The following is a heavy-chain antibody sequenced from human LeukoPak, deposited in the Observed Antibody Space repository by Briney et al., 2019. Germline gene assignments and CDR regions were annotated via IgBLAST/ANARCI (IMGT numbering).Heavy chain of an antibody. J-gene: IGHJ4*02. CDR1: GGSFSGYY. CDR3: ARQWLVSPLFDY. CDR2: INHSGST. Sequence: PSETLSLTCAVYGGSFSGYYWSWIRQPPGKGLEWIGEINHSGSTNYNPSLRSRVTVSVHTSKNQLSLRLSSVTAADTAVYYCARQWLVSPLFDYWGQGTLVTVSS. V-gene: IGHV4-34*01. D-gene: IGHD6-19*01.